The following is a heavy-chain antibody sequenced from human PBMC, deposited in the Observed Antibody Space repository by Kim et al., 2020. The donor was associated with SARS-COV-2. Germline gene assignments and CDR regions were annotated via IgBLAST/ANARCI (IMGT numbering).Heavy chain of an antibody. CDR3: TTSYRSGWPYYFDY. CDR1: GFTFSNAW. J-gene: IGHJ4*02. V-gene: IGHV3-15*01. D-gene: IGHD6-19*01. Sequence: GGSLRLSCAASGFTFSNAWMSWVRQAPGKGLEWVGRIKSKTDGGTTDYAAPVKGRFTISRDDSKNTLYLQMNSLKTEDTAVYYCTTSYRSGWPYYFDYWGQGTLVTVSS. CDR2: IKSKTDGGTT.